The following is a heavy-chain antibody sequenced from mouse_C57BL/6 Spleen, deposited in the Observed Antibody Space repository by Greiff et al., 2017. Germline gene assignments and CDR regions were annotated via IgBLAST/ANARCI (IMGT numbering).Heavy chain of an antibody. J-gene: IGHJ3*01. D-gene: IGHD2-13*01. CDR3: ARSVGDAWFAY. CDR1: GYTFTSYW. Sequence: QVHVKQPGAELVKPGASVKLSCKASGYTFTSYWMQWVKQRPGQGLEWIGEIDPSDSYTNYNQKFKGKATLTVDTSSSTAYMQLSSLTSEDSAVYYCARSVGDAWFAYWGQGTLVTVSA. CDR2: IDPSDSYT. V-gene: IGHV1-50*01.